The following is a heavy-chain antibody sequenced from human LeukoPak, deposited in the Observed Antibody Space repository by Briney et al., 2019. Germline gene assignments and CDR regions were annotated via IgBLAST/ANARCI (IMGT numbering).Heavy chain of an antibody. CDR1: GGSISSYY. Sequence: SETLSLTCTVSGGSISSYYWSWIRQPPGKGLEWIGYIYYSGGTSYNPSLESRVTISVDTSKNQFSLKLSSVTAADTAVYYCARVPKGSGYSGYFDYWGQGTLVTVSS. V-gene: IGHV4-59*01. CDR3: ARVPKGSGYSGYFDY. CDR2: IYYSGGT. J-gene: IGHJ4*02. D-gene: IGHD2-15*01.